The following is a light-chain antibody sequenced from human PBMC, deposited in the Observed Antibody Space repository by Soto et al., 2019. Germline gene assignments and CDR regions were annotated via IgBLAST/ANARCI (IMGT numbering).Light chain of an antibody. CDR2: GNS. CDR3: QSYDSSLSGSMV. V-gene: IGLV1-40*01. CDR1: SSNIGAGYD. J-gene: IGLJ3*02. Sequence: QSVLTQPPSVSGAPGQRVTISCTGSSSNIGAGYDVHWYQQLPETAPKLLIYGNSNRPSGVPDRFSGSKSGTSASLAITGLQAEDEADYYCQSYDSSLSGSMVFGGGTKLTVL.